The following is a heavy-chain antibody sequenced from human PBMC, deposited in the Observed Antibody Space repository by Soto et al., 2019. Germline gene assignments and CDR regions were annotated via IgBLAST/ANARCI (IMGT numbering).Heavy chain of an antibody. Sequence: ELQLVETGGGLIQTGGSLRLSCAASGFSISSNYIAWVRQPPGKGLEWVSTTFSGGNTEYAASVKGRCSSSRDNYKNTLYLQMDNLRVEDTAVYYCARKPPSAIQGWAFGMDVWGQGTTVSVSS. CDR1: GFSISSNY. J-gene: IGHJ6*02. CDR2: TFSGGNT. CDR3: ARKPPSAIQGWAFGMDV. V-gene: IGHV3-53*02. D-gene: IGHD2-21*01.